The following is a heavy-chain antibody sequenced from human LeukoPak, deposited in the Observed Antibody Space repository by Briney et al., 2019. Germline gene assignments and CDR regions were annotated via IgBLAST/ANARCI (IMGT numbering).Heavy chain of an antibody. V-gene: IGHV3-74*03. CDR1: GFIFSNYW. CDR3: AKGGLRVTDY. D-gene: IGHD5/OR15-5a*01. J-gene: IGHJ4*02. Sequence: GGSLRLSCAASGFIFSNYWMHWVRQAPGKGPVWVSRVNNDGSSTTYADSVKGRFTISRDNAKNTLYLQMNSPRAEDTAVYYCAKGGLRVTDYWGQGTLVTVSS. CDR2: VNNDGSST.